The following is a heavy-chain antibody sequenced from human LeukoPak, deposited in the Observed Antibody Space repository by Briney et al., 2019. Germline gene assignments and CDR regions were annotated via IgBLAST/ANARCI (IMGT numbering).Heavy chain of an antibody. Sequence: PSETLPLTCTVSGGSISSYYGSWIRQPAGKGLEWIWRIYTSGSTNYNPSLKSRVTMSVDTSKNPFSLKLSSVTAADTAVYYCARDHQRSGWPYYFDYWGQGTLVTVSS. V-gene: IGHV4-4*07. CDR2: IYTSGST. CDR1: GGSISSYY. D-gene: IGHD6-19*01. CDR3: ARDHQRSGWPYYFDY. J-gene: IGHJ4*02.